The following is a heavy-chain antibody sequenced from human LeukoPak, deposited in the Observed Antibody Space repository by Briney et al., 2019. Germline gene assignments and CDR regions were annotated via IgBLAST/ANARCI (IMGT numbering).Heavy chain of an antibody. V-gene: IGHV3-23*01. D-gene: IGHD2-15*01. Sequence: AXGXXVEWVSAISGSAGSTYYADSVKGRFTISRDNSKNILYLQIHSLRAEDTAVYYCAKGKGSSSSSIDWWGQGTLVTVSS. J-gene: IGHJ4*02. CDR2: ISGSAGST. CDR3: AKGKGSSSSSIDW.